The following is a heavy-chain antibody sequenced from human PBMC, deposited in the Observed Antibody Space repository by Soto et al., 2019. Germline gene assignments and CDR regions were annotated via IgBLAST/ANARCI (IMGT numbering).Heavy chain of an antibody. CDR3: ARRGALYYSDYGAFDI. J-gene: IGHJ3*02. CDR1: GGSISSSSYY. CDR2: IYYSGST. Sequence: PSETLCLTCTVSGGSISSSSYYWGWIRQPPGKGLEWIGSIYYSGSTYYNPSLKSRVTISVDTSKNQFSLKLSSVTAADTAVYYCARRGALYYSDYGAFDIWGQGTMVT. V-gene: IGHV4-39*01. D-gene: IGHD3-22*01.